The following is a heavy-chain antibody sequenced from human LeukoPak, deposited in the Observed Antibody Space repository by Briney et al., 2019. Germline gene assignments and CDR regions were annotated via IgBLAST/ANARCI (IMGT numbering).Heavy chain of an antibody. CDR1: GGSFSAYY. D-gene: IGHD3-22*01. CDR3: ARGPPTDYYDSSGFYYVFDY. J-gene: IGHJ4*02. V-gene: IGHV4-34*01. Sequence: RSSETLSLTCAVYGGSFSAYYWSWIRQPPGKGLEWIGEINHSGSTNYNPSLKSRVTISVDTSKNQFSLKLSSVTAADTAVYFCARGPPTDYYDSSGFYYVFDYWGQGTLVTVSS. CDR2: INHSGST.